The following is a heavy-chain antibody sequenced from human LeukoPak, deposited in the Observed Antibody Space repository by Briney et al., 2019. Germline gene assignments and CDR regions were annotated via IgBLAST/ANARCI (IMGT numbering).Heavy chain of an antibody. J-gene: IGHJ3*02. D-gene: IGHD3-9*01. CDR3: AREYYDILTGYRTDAFDI. CDR2: ISSSSSYI. Sequence: GGSLRLSCAASGFTFSSYWMNWVRQAPGKGLEWVSSISSSSSYIYYADSVKGRFTISRDNAKNSLYLQMNSLRAEDTAVYYCAREYYDILTGYRTDAFDIWGQGTMVTVSS. V-gene: IGHV3-21*01. CDR1: GFTFSSYW.